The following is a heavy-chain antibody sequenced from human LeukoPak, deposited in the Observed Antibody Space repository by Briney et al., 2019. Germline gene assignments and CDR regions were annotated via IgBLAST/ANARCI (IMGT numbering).Heavy chain of an antibody. D-gene: IGHD1-26*01. V-gene: IGHV3-23*01. J-gene: IGHJ4*02. CDR1: GFTFSSYW. CDR3: AKRWGVGATRNYFDY. CDR2: ISGSGGST. Sequence: GGSLRLSCAASGFTFSSYWMSWVRQAPGKGLEWVSAISGSGGSTYYADSVKGRFTISRDNSKNTLYLQMNSLRAEDTAVYYCAKRWGVGATRNYFDYWGQGTLVTVSS.